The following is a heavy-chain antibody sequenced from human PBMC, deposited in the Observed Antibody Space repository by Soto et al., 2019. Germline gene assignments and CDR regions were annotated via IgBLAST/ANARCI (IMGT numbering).Heavy chain of an antibody. CDR3: VRHVYGSGSYPFDY. J-gene: IGHJ4*02. CDR2: IYYSGST. CDR1: GGSISSSSYY. D-gene: IGHD3-10*01. Sequence: SETLSLTCTVSGGSISSSSYYWSWIRQPPGKGLEWIGYIYYSGSTNYNPSLKSRVTISVDTSKNQFSLKLSSVTAADTAVYYCVRHVYGSGSYPFDYWGQGTLVTVSS. V-gene: IGHV4-61*05.